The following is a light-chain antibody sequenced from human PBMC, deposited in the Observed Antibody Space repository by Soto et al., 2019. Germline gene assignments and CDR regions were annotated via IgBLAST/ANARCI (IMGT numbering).Light chain of an antibody. CDR1: SSDIGSYNL. J-gene: IGLJ2*01. CDR3: SSSVGSSTLV. V-gene: IGLV2-23*01. Sequence: QSDLTQPASVSGSPGQSITISCTGTSSDIGSYNLVSWYQQHPGKVPKVIIYEARKRPPGVSNRFSGSKSGNTASLTISGLQAEDEADYYCSSSVGSSTLVFGGGTKLTVL. CDR2: EAR.